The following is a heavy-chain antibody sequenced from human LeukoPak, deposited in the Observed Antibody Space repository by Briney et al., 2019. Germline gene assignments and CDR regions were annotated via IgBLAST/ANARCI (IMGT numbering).Heavy chain of an antibody. V-gene: IGHV3-23*01. CDR3: AKDRGPWLDAFDI. D-gene: IGHD5-12*01. J-gene: IGHJ3*02. CDR1: GFTFSSYA. Sequence: PGGSLRLSCAASGFTFSSYAMSWVRQAPGKGLEWVSAITSSGDITYYADSVKGRFTISRDNAKNSLYLQMNSLRAEDTALYYCAKDRGPWLDAFDIWGQGTMVTVSS. CDR2: ITSSGDIT.